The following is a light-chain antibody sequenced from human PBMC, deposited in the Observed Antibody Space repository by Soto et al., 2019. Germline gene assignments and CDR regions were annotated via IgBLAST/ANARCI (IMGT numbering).Light chain of an antibody. CDR2: TVP. V-gene: IGKV1-33*01. Sequence: DIPMTQSPSSLSASLGDRVTITCRASQDISTYLNWYQQKPGKAPNLLIYTVPNLEAGVPSRISGSGSGTVFTLTISALQPEDIAAYYCQQYNSLPYTFGQGTRLEIE. CDR3: QQYNSLPYT. CDR1: QDISTY. J-gene: IGKJ2*01.